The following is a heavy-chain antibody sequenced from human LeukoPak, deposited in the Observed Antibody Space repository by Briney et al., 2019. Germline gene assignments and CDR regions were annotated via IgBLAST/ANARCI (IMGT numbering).Heavy chain of an antibody. D-gene: IGHD2-21*02. J-gene: IGHJ4*02. CDR3: ARLSEGAGGDPDFDY. V-gene: IGHV4-4*07. Sequence: ASETLSLTCTVSGGSISSYYWSWIRQPAGKGLEWIGRIYTSGSTNYNPSLKSRVTISVDTSKNQFSLKLSSVTAADTSVYYCARLSEGAGGDPDFDYWGQGSLVTVSS. CDR2: IYTSGST. CDR1: GGSISSYY.